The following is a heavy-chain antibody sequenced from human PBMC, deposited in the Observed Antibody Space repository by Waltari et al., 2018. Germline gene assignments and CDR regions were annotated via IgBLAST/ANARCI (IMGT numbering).Heavy chain of an antibody. Sequence: QVQLVQSGAEVKKPGASVNVSCMASGYTFTGYYMHWVRQAPGQGLEWMGWINPNSGGTNYAQKFQGRVTMTRDTSISTAYMELSRLRSDDTAVYYCARAGARGPAARPSIYWGQGTLVTVSS. V-gene: IGHV1-2*02. CDR1: GYTFTGYY. CDR3: ARAGARGPAARPSIY. D-gene: IGHD6-6*01. CDR2: INPNSGGT. J-gene: IGHJ4*02.